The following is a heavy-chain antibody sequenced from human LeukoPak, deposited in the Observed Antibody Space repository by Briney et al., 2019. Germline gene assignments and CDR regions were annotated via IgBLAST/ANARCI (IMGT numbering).Heavy chain of an antibody. CDR1: RFTFSSYT. CDR3: ARDLSNWNDVFLAGFDY. J-gene: IGHJ4*02. V-gene: IGHV3-21*01. Sequence: GGSLRLSCSASRFTFSSYTMNWVRQAPGKGLEWVSSIDPSSTYIYYADSVKGRFTISRDNAQNSLYLQMNSLRAEDTAVYYCARDLSNWNDVFLAGFDYWGQGTLVTVSS. CDR2: IDPSSTYI. D-gene: IGHD1-20*01.